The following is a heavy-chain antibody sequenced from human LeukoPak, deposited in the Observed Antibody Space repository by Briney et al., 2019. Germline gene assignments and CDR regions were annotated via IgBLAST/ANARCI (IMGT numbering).Heavy chain of an antibody. D-gene: IGHD2-21*02. CDR1: GFTFSSYS. CDR2: ISSSSSYI. Sequence: GWSLRLSCAAPGFTFSSYSMNWVRQAPGKGLEWVSSISSSSSYIYYADSVKGRFTISRDNAKNSLYLQMNSLRAEDTAVYYCARWGNYCGGDCYSDAFDIWGQGTMVTVSS. J-gene: IGHJ3*02. CDR3: ARWGNYCGGDCYSDAFDI. V-gene: IGHV3-21*01.